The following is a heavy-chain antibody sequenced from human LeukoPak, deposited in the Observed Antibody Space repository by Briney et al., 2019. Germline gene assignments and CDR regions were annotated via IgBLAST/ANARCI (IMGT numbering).Heavy chain of an antibody. D-gene: IGHD3-9*01. J-gene: IGHJ4*02. CDR3: AHSMALRYFDWLPSSYYFDY. Sequence: SGPTLVKPTQTLTLTCTFSGFSLSTSGVGVGWIRQPPGKALEWLALIYWDDDKRYSPSLKSRLTITKDTSKNQVVLTMTNMDPVDTAKYYCAHSMALRYFDWLPSSYYFDYWGQGTLVTVSS. CDR1: GFSLSTSGVG. V-gene: IGHV2-5*02. CDR2: IYWDDDK.